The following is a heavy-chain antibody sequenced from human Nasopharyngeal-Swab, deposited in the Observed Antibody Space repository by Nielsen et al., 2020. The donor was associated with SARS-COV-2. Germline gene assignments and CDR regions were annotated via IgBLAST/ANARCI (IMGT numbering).Heavy chain of an antibody. D-gene: IGHD2-2*01. CDR2: INPSGGSP. CDR1: GFTFTNYY. CDR3: ARDPMMCRSTSCAFDH. V-gene: IGHV1-46*01. Sequence: ASVKVSCKASGFTFTNYYIHWVRQAPGQGLEWMAIINPSGGSPTYAQRFQGRVTMTWDTSTGPVYMEISSLRFDDTAVYYCARDPMMCRSTSCAFDHWGQGTLVTVSS. J-gene: IGHJ4*02.